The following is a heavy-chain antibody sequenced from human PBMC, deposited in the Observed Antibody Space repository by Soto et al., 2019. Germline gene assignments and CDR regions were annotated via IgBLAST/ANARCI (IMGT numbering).Heavy chain of an antibody. CDR2: IYWDDDK. V-gene: IGHV2-5*02. D-gene: IGHD3-16*02. J-gene: IGHJ4*02. Sequence: GSGPTLVNPTQTLTLTCTFSGFSLSTSGVGVGWIRQPPGKALEWLALIYWDDDKRYSPSLKSRLTITKDTSKNQVVLTMTNMDPVDTATYYCAHTTFIRGSYRYTVFDYWGQGTLVTVSS. CDR3: AHTTFIRGSYRYTVFDY. CDR1: GFSLSTSGVG.